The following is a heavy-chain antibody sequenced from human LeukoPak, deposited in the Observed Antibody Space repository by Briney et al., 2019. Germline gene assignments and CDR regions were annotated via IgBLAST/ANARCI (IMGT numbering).Heavy chain of an antibody. V-gene: IGHV3-21*01. D-gene: IGHD3-10*01. CDR2: ISSSSSYI. Sequence: AGGSLRLSCAASGFTFSSYSMNWVRQAPGKGLEWVSSISSSSSYIYYADSVKGRFTISRDNAKNSLYLQMNSLRAEDTAAYYCARDIDGSGSYYDAFDIWGQGTMVTVSS. J-gene: IGHJ3*02. CDR1: GFTFSSYS. CDR3: ARDIDGSGSYYDAFDI.